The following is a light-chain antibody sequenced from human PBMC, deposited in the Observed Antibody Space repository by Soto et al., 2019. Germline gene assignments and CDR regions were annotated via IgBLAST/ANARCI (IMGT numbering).Light chain of an antibody. Sequence: DIEMTQSPCSLSASVGGRGAIRCHASQNINNYVNWYQQKPGRAPKLLIYDASNLEAGAPSRFRGSGSATDFTFTISRLPPEATAPYYRQQCENPPTLGQGTRLEIK. J-gene: IGKJ5*01. CDR3: QQCENPPT. CDR1: QNINNY. CDR2: DAS. V-gene: IGKV1-33*01.